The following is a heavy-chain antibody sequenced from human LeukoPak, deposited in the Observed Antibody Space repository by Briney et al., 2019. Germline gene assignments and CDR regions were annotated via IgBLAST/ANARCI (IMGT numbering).Heavy chain of an antibody. Sequence: GGSLRLSCAASGFTFTSYSMNWVRQAPGKGLEWVSTISGGGGSTYYADSVKGRFTVSRDNSKNTLFLQMNSLRAEDTAVYYCAKDGGLWVSAHWGDSWGRGTLVTVSS. CDR3: AKDGGLWVSAHWGDS. V-gene: IGHV3-23*01. D-gene: IGHD7-27*01. J-gene: IGHJ4*02. CDR1: GFTFTSYS. CDR2: ISGGGGST.